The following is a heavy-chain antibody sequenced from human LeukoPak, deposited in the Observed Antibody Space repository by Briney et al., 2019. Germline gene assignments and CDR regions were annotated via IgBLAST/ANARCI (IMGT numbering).Heavy chain of an antibody. D-gene: IGHD3-22*01. CDR2: IYYSGST. CDR1: GGSIGSGGYY. V-gene: IGHV4-31*03. CDR3: ARDADYDSSAFDP. J-gene: IGHJ5*02. Sequence: SQTLSLTCTVSGGSIGSGGYYWSWIRQHPGKGLEWIGYIYYSGSTYYNPSLKSRVTISVDTSKNQFSLKLSSVTAADTAVYYCARDADYDSSAFDPWGQGTLVTVSS.